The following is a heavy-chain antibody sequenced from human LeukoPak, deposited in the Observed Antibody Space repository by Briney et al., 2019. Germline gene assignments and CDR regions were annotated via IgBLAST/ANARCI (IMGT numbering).Heavy chain of an antibody. V-gene: IGHV3-33*01. D-gene: IGHD3-10*01. J-gene: IGHJ4*02. CDR2: IKYDGSRT. CDR1: GMTFERHG. Sequence: GGSLRLSCAVSGMTFERHGMHWVRQPPGKGLEWLAFIKYDGSRTDYEDSVKGRFTVSRDNSKNTLYLQMNSLRAEDTAVYYCARHLNYYLDYWGQGTLVTVSS. CDR3: ARHLNYYLDY.